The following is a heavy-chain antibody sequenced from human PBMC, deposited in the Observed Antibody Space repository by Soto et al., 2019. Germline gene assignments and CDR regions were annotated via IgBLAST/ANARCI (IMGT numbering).Heavy chain of an antibody. Sequence: ASVKVSCKASGYTFTSYGISWVRQAPGQVLEWMGSISAYNGNTNYAQKLQGRVTMTTDTSTSTAYMELRSLRSDDTAVYYCARVNGYCSGGSCYADYYYGMDVWGQGTTVTVSS. V-gene: IGHV1-18*01. CDR3: ARVNGYCSGGSCYADYYYGMDV. J-gene: IGHJ6*02. D-gene: IGHD2-15*01. CDR2: ISAYNGNT. CDR1: GYTFTSYG.